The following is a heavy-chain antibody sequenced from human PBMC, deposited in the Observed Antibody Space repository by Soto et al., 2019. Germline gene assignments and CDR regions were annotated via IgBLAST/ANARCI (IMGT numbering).Heavy chain of an antibody. CDR2: ISGSSSYV. D-gene: IGHD2-21*02. J-gene: IGHJ4*02. CDR3: ARGETVADARDY. V-gene: IGHV3-11*06. Sequence: PGGSLRLSCTASGVTFSDYYMTWVRQAPGKGLQWISFISGSSSYVNYADSVKGRFTISRDNAKSSLSLQMNSLGAEDAAVYYCARGETVADARDYWGQGIQVSVSS. CDR1: GVTFSDYY.